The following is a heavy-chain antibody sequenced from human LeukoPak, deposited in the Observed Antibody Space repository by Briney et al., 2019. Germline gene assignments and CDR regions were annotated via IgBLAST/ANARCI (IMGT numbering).Heavy chain of an antibody. CDR3: ARDSIAARQNWFDP. CDR1: GYTFTGYY. D-gene: IGHD6-6*01. V-gene: IGHV1-2*02. Sequence: GASVKVSCKASGYTFTGYYMHWVRQAPGQGLEWMGWINPNSGGTNYAQKFQGRVTMTRDTSISTAYMELSRLRSDDTAVYYCARDSIAARQNWFDPWGQGTLVTVSS. J-gene: IGHJ5*02. CDR2: INPNSGGT.